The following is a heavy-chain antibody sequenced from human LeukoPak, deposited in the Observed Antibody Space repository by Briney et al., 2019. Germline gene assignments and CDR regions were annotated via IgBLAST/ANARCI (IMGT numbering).Heavy chain of an antibody. Sequence: SETLSLTCTVSGYSISIGYDWGWIRQPPGKGLEWIGSIYHSGSTYYNPSLKSLVTISVDTSKNQFSLKLSSVTAADTAVYYCARAGDSSIIGAFDIWGQGTMVTVSS. V-gene: IGHV4-38-2*02. D-gene: IGHD3-22*01. CDR2: IYHSGST. CDR3: ARAGDSSIIGAFDI. J-gene: IGHJ3*02. CDR1: GYSISIGYD.